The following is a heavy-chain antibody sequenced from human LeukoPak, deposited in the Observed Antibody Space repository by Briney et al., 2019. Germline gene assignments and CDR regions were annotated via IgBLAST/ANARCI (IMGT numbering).Heavy chain of an antibody. J-gene: IGHJ4*02. CDR1: GFTFSSYS. CDR2: ISSSSSYI. V-gene: IGHV3-21*01. CDR3: ARNYDSSGYYFDY. Sequence: GGSLRLSCAASGFTFSSYSMNWVRQAPGKGLEWVSSISSSSSYIYYADSVKGRFTISRGNAKNSLYLQMNSLRAEDTAVYYCARNYDSSGYYFDYWGQGTLVTVSS. D-gene: IGHD3-22*01.